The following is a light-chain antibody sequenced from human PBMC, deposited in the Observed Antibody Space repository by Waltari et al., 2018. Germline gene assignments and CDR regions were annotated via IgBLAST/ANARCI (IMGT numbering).Light chain of an antibody. J-gene: IGKJ1*01. CDR3: QQYDNYWT. CDR2: KAS. CDR1: QSISNW. Sequence: DIQMTQSPSTLSVSVGDRVTITCRDSQSISNWLAWYQQKPGKAPKLLIYKASNLESGVPSRFSGSGSGTEFTLTISSLQPDDFATYYCQQYDNYWTFGQGTKVEI. V-gene: IGKV1-5*03.